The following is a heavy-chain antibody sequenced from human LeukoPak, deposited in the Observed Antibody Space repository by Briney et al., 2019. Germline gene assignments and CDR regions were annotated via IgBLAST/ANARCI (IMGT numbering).Heavy chain of an antibody. Sequence: ASVKVSCKASGYSFTSYYMHWVRQAPGQGLEWMGSINPNSGVTDYAQNFQGRVAMTRDTSISTAYMELNRLTPDDTAVYYCARDTGFPFFDFWGQGTLVTVSS. J-gene: IGHJ4*02. V-gene: IGHV1-2*02. CDR2: INPNSGVT. CDR1: GYSFTSYY. CDR3: ARDTGFPFFDF.